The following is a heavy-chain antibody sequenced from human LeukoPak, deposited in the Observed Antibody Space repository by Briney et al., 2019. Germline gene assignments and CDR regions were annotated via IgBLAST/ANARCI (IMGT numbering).Heavy chain of an antibody. V-gene: IGHV4-4*07. CDR2: IYTSGST. Sequence: SETLSLTCTVSGGSISSYYWSWIRQPAGKGLEWIGRIYTSGSTNYNPSLKSRVTMSVDTSKNQFSLKLSSVTAADTAVYYCARAALDFWSGYFDYWGQGTLVTVSS. J-gene: IGHJ4*02. D-gene: IGHD3-3*01. CDR1: GGSISSYY. CDR3: ARAALDFWSGYFDY.